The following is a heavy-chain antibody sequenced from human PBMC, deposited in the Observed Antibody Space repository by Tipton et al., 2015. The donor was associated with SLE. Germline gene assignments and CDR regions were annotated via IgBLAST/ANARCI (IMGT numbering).Heavy chain of an antibody. CDR2: IYYSGST. J-gene: IGHJ4*02. D-gene: IGHD1-26*01. CDR3: ARHSRGRGGATPFDY. CDR1: GGSISSSSYY. Sequence: LRLSCTVSGGSISSSSYYWGWIRQPPGKGLEWIGSIYYSGSTYYNPSLKSRVTISVDTSKNQFSLKLSSVTAADTAVYYCARHSRGRGGATPFDYWGQGTLVTVSS. V-gene: IGHV4-39*01.